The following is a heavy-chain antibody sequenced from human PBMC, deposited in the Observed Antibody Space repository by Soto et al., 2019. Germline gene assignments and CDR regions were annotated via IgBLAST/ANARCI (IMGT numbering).Heavy chain of an antibody. J-gene: IGHJ4*02. D-gene: IGHD3-22*01. V-gene: IGHV3-23*01. CDR1: GFTFSSYA. Sequence: PGGSLRLSCAASGFTFSSYAMSWVRQAPGKGLEWVSAISGSGGSTYYADSVKGRFTISRDNSKNTLYLQMNSLRAEDTAVYYCAKGYYYDSSGYYYPGLTTEYYFDYWGQGTLVTVSS. CDR3: AKGYYYDSSGYYYPGLTTEYYFDY. CDR2: ISGSGGST.